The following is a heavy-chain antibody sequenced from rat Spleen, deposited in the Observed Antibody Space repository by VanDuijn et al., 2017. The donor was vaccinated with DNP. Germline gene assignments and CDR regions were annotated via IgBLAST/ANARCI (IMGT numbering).Heavy chain of an antibody. CDR1: GFSLTGYS. CDR2: MRYNGDT. D-gene: IGHD1-11*01. V-gene: IGHV2-8*01. CDR3: TRDNFVSPYFDY. Sequence: QVQLTESGPGLVQPSETLSLTCTVSGFSLTGYSVYWVRQPSGKGLEWTGRMRYNGDTSYNSALKSRLSISRDTSKNQVFLKMNSLQTNDTGTYYCTRDNFVSPYFDYWGQGVVVTVSS. J-gene: IGHJ2*01.